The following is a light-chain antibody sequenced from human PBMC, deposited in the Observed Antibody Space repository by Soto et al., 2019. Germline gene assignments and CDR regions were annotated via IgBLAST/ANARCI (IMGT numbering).Light chain of an antibody. J-gene: IGKJ1*01. CDR1: QSIGRF. CDR2: AAS. V-gene: IGKV1-39*01. Sequence: DIQMTQSPSPLSASVGDRVTITCRASQSIGRFLNWYQQKPGKAPKLLIYAASSLQSGVPSRFSGSGSGTDFTLTISSLQPEDFATYYCQQSYSTPPTFGQGTKVDIK. CDR3: QQSYSTPPT.